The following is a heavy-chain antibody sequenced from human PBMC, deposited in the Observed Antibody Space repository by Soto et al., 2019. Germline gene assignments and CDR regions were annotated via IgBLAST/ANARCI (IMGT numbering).Heavy chain of an antibody. D-gene: IGHD2-8*01. V-gene: IGHV3-23*01. CDR2: ISGNSGKT. J-gene: IGHJ4*01. Sequence: ISWTACRFSFSGYAVCWVHQAPGKELEWVSTISGNSGKTNYAESVKGRFSISRDNSKNTVHLQLDSLRAEDTAVYFCAKLGFVLMELYYFHQWGHGTLVTVSS. CDR1: RFSFSGYA. CDR3: AKLGFVLMELYYFHQ.